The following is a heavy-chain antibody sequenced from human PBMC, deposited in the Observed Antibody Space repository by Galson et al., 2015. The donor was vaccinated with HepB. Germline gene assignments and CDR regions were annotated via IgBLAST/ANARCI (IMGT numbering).Heavy chain of an antibody. J-gene: IGHJ4*02. CDR1: GFTFSSYD. Sequence: SLRLSCAASGFTFSSYDLYWVRQAPGKGLEWVAVISYDGSKTYADSVKGRFTISRDNSKSTLYLHMNSLRFEDTSMYYRARVRINNLDYWGQGTLVTVSS. CDR3: ARVRINNLDY. D-gene: IGHD1/OR15-1a*01. V-gene: IGHV3-30-3*01. CDR2: ISYDGSK.